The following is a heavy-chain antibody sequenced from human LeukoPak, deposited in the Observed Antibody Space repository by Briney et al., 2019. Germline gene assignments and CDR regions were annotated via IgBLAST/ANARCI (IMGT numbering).Heavy chain of an antibody. CDR2: INPNSGGT. CDR3: ARDPRNYEGSGFDY. D-gene: IGHD4-11*01. V-gene: IGHV1-2*02. J-gene: IGHJ4*02. CDR1: GYTFTGYY. Sequence: ASVKVSCKASGYTFTGYYMHWVRQAPGQGLEWMGWINPNSGGTNYAQKFQGRVTMTRDTSISTAYMELSRLRSDDTAVYYCARDPRNYEGSGFDYWGQGTLVTVSS.